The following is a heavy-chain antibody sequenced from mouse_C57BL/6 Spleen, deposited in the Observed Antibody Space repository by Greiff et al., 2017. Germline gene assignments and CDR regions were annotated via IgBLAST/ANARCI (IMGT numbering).Heavy chain of an antibody. CDR1: GYTFTDYY. J-gene: IGHJ4*01. Sequence: VQLQQSGPELVKPGASVKISCKASGYTFTDYYMNWVKQSHGKSLEWIGDINPNNGGTSYNQKFKGKATLTVDKSSSTAYMELRSLTSEDSAVYYCARSGGYYRVYYAMDYWGQGTSVTVSS. CDR2: INPNNGGT. D-gene: IGHD2-3*01. CDR3: ARSGGYYRVYYAMDY. V-gene: IGHV1-26*01.